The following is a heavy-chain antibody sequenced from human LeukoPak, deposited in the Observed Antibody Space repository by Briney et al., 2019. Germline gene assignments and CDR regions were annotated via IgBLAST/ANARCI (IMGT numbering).Heavy chain of an antibody. CDR1: GFTFSSYA. J-gene: IGHJ4*02. CDR3: AKDGIWDYSSTSCLFDY. D-gene: IGHD2-2*01. V-gene: IGHV3-23*01. Sequence: PGGSLRLSCAASGFTFSSYAMSWVRQAPGKGLEWVSAISGSGGSTYYADSVKGWFTISRDNSKNTLYLQMNSLRAEDTAVYYCAKDGIWDYSSTSCLFDYWGQGTLVTVSS. CDR2: ISGSGGST.